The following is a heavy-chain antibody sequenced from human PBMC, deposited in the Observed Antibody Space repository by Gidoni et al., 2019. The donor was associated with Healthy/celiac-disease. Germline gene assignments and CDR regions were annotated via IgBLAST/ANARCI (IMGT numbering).Heavy chain of an antibody. Sequence: EVRQVESGGGLVKPGGALRLSCAGSGFTLTPFSMTWVRQAPGKGLEWVSSIRSSGSYIYYADSVKGRFTISRDNAKNSLYLQMNSLRAEDTAVYYCARGTLKFDYWGQGTLVTVSS. CDR1: GFTLTPFS. D-gene: IGHD2-8*01. V-gene: IGHV3-21*01. CDR2: IRSSGSYI. J-gene: IGHJ4*02. CDR3: ARGTLKFDY.